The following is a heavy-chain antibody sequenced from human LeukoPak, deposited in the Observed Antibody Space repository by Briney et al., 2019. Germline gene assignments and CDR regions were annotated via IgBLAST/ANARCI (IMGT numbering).Heavy chain of an antibody. J-gene: IGHJ4*02. D-gene: IGHD3-22*01. V-gene: IGHV3-23*01. Sequence: PGGSLRLSCAASGFSFSSYAMSWVRQAPGKGLEWVSSISDSGGRTYFADSVNGRFTISRDNSKNTLYLQLDSLRAEDTAVYYCAKQVFGSSGSFYHFDYWGQGALVTVSP. CDR2: ISDSGGRT. CDR3: AKQVFGSSGSFYHFDY. CDR1: GFSFSSYA.